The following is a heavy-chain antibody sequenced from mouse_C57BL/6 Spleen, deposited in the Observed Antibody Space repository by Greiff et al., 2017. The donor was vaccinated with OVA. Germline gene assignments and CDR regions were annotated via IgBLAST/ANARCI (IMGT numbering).Heavy chain of an antibody. D-gene: IGHD2-5*01. CDR3: ARSSYYSNYEVDY. CDR1: GYEFSSTW. CDR2: IYPGDGDT. Sequence: QVQLQQSGPERVKPGASVKISCKASGYEFSSTWMNWVKQRPGKGLGWIGRIYPGDGDTTYNGKFKGKATLTADKSSSTAYMQLSSLTSEDSAVFFCARSSYYSNYEVDYWGKGTTLTVSS. V-gene: IGHV1-82*01. J-gene: IGHJ2*01.